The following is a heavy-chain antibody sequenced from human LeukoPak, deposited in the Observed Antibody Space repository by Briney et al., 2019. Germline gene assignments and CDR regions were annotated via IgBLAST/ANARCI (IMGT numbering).Heavy chain of an antibody. J-gene: IGHJ4*02. CDR2: ISYSGST. D-gene: IGHD1-1*01. Sequence: SETLSLTCTVSGDSISSYYWSWIRQPPGKGMEWIGYISYSGSTNYNPSLESRVTISGDTSKNQFSLKLSSVNAADTAFYYCARQSRGTTARLFDYWGQGTLVTVSS. V-gene: IGHV4-59*08. CDR3: ARQSRGTTARLFDY. CDR1: GDSISSYY.